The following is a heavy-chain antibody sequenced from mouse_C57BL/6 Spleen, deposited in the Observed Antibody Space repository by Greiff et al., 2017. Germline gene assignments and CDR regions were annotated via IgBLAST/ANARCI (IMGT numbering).Heavy chain of an antibody. V-gene: IGHV5-4*01. CDR3: ARVGLTVARYFDG. D-gene: IGHD1-1*01. J-gene: IGHJ1*03. CDR2: ISDGGSYT. Sequence: EVQVVEPGGGLVKPGGSLKLSCAASGFTFSSYAMSWVRQTPEKRLEWVATISDGGSYTYYPDNVKGRFTIARDNTKNNLYLQMSHLKSEDTAMYDCARVGLTVARYFDGRGTGTTVTVYS. CDR1: GFTFSSYA.